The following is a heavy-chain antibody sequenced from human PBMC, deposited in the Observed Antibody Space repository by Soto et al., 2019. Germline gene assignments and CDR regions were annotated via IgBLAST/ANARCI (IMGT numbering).Heavy chain of an antibody. Sequence: QVQLVQSGAEVKKPGSSVKVSCKASGGTFSSYAISWVRQAPGQGLEWMGGIIPIFGTANYAQKFQGRVTITADESTSKAYMEMSSLRSEDTAVYYFARHPGGRGYYYGMDVWGQGTKVTVS. CDR1: GGTFSSYA. CDR2: IIPIFGTA. CDR3: ARHPGGRGYYYGMDV. V-gene: IGHV1-69*12. J-gene: IGHJ6*02. D-gene: IGHD2-15*01.